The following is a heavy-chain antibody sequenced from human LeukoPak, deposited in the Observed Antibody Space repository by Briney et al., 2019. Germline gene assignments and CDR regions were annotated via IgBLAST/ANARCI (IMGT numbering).Heavy chain of an antibody. CDR2: ISYDGSNK. D-gene: IGHD2-21*02. Sequence: GRSLRLSCAASGFTFSSYGMHWVRQAPGKGLEWVAVISYDGSNKYYADSVKGRFTISRDNSKNTLYLQMNSLRAEDTAVYYCAKTDCGGDCYWGYDAFDIWGQGTMVTVSS. V-gene: IGHV3-30*18. CDR3: AKTDCGGDCYWGYDAFDI. CDR1: GFTFSSYG. J-gene: IGHJ3*02.